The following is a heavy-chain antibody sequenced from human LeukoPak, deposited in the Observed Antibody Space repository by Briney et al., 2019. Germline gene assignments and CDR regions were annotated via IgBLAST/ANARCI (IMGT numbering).Heavy chain of an antibody. CDR3: ARDITMVRGVIGRGSYYYGMDV. D-gene: IGHD3-10*01. Sequence: GGSLRLSCAASGFTFSSYWMSWVRQAPGKGLEWVANIKQDGSEKYYVDSVKGRFTISRDNAKNSLYLQMNSLRAEDTAVYYCARDITMVRGVIGRGSYYYGMDVWGQGTTVTVSS. CDR2: IKQDGSEK. J-gene: IGHJ6*02. V-gene: IGHV3-7*01. CDR1: GFTFSSYW.